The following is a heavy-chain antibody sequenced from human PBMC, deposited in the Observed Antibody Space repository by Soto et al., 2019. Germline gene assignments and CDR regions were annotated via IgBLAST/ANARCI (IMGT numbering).Heavy chain of an antibody. V-gene: IGHV5-10-1*01. CDR3: ARQIYDSDTGPNFQYFFDS. CDR1: GYSFAGYW. CDR2: IDPSDSQT. Sequence: GESLKISCKGSGYSFAGYWITWVRQKPGKGLEWMGRIDPSDSQTYYSPSFRGHVTISVTKSITTVFLQWSSLRASDTAMYYCARQIYDSDTGPNFQYFFDSWGQGTPVTVSS. J-gene: IGHJ4*02. D-gene: IGHD3-22*01.